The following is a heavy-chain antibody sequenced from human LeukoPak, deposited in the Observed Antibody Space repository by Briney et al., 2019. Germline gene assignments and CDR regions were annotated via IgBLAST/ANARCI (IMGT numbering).Heavy chain of an antibody. Sequence: SETLSLTCTVSGGSINSYYWSWIRQPPGKGLEWIGYIYYSGSTNYNPSLKSRVTISVDTSNNHFSLKLSSVTAADTAVYYCARRYCSGGSCYPFDYWGQGTLVTVSS. D-gene: IGHD2-15*01. J-gene: IGHJ4*02. V-gene: IGHV4-59*12. CDR1: GGSINSYY. CDR2: IYYSGST. CDR3: ARRYCSGGSCYPFDY.